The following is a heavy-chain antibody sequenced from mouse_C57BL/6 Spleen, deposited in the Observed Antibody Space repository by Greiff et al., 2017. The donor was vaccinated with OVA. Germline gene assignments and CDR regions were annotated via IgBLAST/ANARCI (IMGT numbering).Heavy chain of an antibody. CDR2: INPNNGGT. V-gene: IGHV1-26*01. J-gene: IGHJ4*01. D-gene: IGHD1-1*01. CDR3: AREGLRLHYYAMDY. Sequence: EVQLQQSGPELVKPGASVKISCKASGYTFTDYYMNWVKQSHGKSLEWIGDINPNNGGTSYNQKFKGKATLTVDKSSSTAYMELRSLTSEDSAVYYCAREGLRLHYYAMDYWGQGTSVTVSS. CDR1: GYTFTDYY.